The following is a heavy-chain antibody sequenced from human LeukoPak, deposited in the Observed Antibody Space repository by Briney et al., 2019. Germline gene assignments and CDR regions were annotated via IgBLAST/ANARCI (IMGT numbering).Heavy chain of an antibody. CDR2: IYYSGST. CDR3: ARKGNHFWSGYYTGLTGEYYFDY. CDR1: GGSISSSSYY. J-gene: IGHJ4*02. V-gene: IGHV4-39*01. D-gene: IGHD3-3*02. Sequence: SETLSLTCTVSGGSISSSSYYWGWIRQPPGKGLEWIGSIYYSGSTYYNPSLKSRVTISVDTSKYQFSRKLSSVTAADTAVYYCARKGNHFWSGYYTGLTGEYYFDYWGQGTLVTVSS.